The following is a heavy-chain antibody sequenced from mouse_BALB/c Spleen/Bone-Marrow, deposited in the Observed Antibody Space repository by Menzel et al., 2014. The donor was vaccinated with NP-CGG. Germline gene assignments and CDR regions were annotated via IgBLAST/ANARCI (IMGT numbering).Heavy chain of an antibody. CDR3: ARSDGYRAMDY. Sequence: VQLQQSGPELVKPGASVKISCKASGYAFSTSWMNWVKQRPGQGLEWIGRIYPGDGDTNYNGKFKGKATLTADKSSSTAYMQLSSLTSVDSAVYFCARSDGYRAMDYWVKEPQSPSPQ. V-gene: IGHV1-82*01. CDR1: GYAFSTSW. CDR2: IYPGDGDT. D-gene: IGHD2-3*01. J-gene: IGHJ4*01.